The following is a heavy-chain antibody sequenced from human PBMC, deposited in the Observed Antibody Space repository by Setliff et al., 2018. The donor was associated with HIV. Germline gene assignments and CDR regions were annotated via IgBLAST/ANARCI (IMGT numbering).Heavy chain of an antibody. Sequence: GASVQVSCKTSGFAFTNYGFTWVRQAPGQGLEWMGWISAYSGEKFSTLKFRDRVTLTTDTSTNTAHMELRSLTYGDTAAYFCAGGWGYGVRKPEDWGQGTLVTVSS. CDR3: AGGWGYGVRKPED. CDR2: ISAYSGEK. V-gene: IGHV1-18*01. D-gene: IGHD5-18*01. J-gene: IGHJ4*02. CDR1: GFAFTNYG.